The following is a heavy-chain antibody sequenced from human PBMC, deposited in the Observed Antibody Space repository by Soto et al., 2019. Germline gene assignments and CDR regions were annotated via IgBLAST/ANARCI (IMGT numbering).Heavy chain of an antibody. CDR2: INAGNGDT. Sequence: ASVKVSCKASGYTFTIYAIHWVRQAPGQRLEWMGWINAGNGDTKYSQKFQGRVTITRDTSTSTVYMELSSLRSEDTAVYYCARDFNGSGGSCYSEPDIQCYYYYGMDVWGQGTTVTVSS. D-gene: IGHD2-15*01. CDR1: GYTFTIYA. J-gene: IGHJ6*02. CDR3: ARDFNGSGGSCYSEPDIQCYYYYGMDV. V-gene: IGHV1-3*01.